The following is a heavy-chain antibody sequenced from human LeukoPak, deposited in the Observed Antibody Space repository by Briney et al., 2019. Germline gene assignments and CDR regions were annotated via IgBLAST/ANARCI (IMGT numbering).Heavy chain of an antibody. V-gene: IGHV4-39*01. CDR3: ARQEYSSGWYVLNYFDY. CDR2: IYYSGST. D-gene: IGHD6-19*01. CDR1: GVSISSSSYY. J-gene: IGHJ4*02. Sequence: SETLSLTCTVSGVSISSSSYYWGWIRQPPGKGLEWIGSIYYSGSTYYNPSLKSRVTIFVDTSKNQFSLKLSSVTAADTAVYYCARQEYSSGWYVLNYFDYWGQGTLVTVSS.